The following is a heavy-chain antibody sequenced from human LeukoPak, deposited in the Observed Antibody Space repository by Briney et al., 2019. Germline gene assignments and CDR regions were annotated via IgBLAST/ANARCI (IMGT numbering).Heavy chain of an antibody. CDR2: IIPILGIA. CDR1: GYTFTSYG. Sequence: SVTVSCKASGYTFTSYGISWVRQAPGQGLEWMGRIIPILGIANYAQKFQGRVTITADKSTSTAYMELSSPRSEDTAVYYCARREYYYDSSGYYLYWGQGTLVTVSS. V-gene: IGHV1-69*04. J-gene: IGHJ4*02. D-gene: IGHD3-22*01. CDR3: ARREYYYDSSGYYLY.